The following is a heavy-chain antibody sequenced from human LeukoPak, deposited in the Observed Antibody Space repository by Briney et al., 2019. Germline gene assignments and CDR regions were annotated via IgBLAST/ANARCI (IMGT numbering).Heavy chain of an antibody. J-gene: IGHJ1*01. CDR1: GYTFTGYY. Sequence: ASVKVSCKASGYTFTGYYMHWVRQAPGQGLEWVGWINPNSGDTNYAQKFQGRVTMTRDTSISTAYMELSRLRSDDTAVYYCARDQSISSSWYWDFQHWGQGTLVTVSS. CDR2: INPNSGDT. CDR3: ARDQSISSSWYWDFQH. D-gene: IGHD6-13*01. V-gene: IGHV1-2*02.